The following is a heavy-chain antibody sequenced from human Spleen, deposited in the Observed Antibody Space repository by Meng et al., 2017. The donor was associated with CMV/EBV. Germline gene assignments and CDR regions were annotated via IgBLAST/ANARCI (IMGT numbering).Heavy chain of an antibody. CDR1: TSGVG. J-gene: IGHJ5*02. V-gene: IGHV2-5*01. CDR2: IYWNDDK. Sequence: TSGVGVGWIRQPPGKALEWLALIYWNDDKRYSPSLKSRLTITKDTSKNQVVLTMTNMDPVDTATYYCARLSGVVVVPASGRNWFDPWGQGTLVTVSS. CDR3: ARLSGVVVVPASGRNWFDP. D-gene: IGHD2-2*01.